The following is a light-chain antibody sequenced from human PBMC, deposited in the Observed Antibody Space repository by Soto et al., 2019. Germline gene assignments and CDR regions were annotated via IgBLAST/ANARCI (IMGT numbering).Light chain of an antibody. Sequence: QSVLTQPPSVSAAPGQTVTISCSGSSSNIGNNYVSCYQQLPGTAPKLLIYENNKRPSAIPHRFSASKPGTSATLGITGLPTGDQPDYYCGTSDSSPSVWVFRGGTKLTVL. CDR3: GTSDSSPSVWV. V-gene: IGLV1-51*02. CDR2: ENN. J-gene: IGLJ3*02. CDR1: SSNIGNNY.